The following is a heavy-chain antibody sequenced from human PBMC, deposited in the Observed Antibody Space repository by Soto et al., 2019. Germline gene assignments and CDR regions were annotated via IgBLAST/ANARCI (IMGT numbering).Heavy chain of an antibody. Sequence: SVALTITLPVHGGSFRSIDRRWIRELTGKVLEWIGEINHSGSTNYNPALKSRVTISVDTSNNQFSLKLSSVTAADTAVYYCARDIGGRVAGPKRRWFDPWGQGTLVTVSS. CDR1: GGSFRSID. J-gene: IGHJ5*02. V-gene: IGHV4-34*01. CDR3: ARDIGGRVAGPKRRWFDP. CDR2: INHSGST. D-gene: IGHD6-19*01.